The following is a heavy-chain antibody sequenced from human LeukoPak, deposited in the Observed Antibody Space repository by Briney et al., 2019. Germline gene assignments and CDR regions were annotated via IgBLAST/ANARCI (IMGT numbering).Heavy chain of an antibody. CDR2: ISSRSSTI. V-gene: IGHV3-48*01. D-gene: IGHD3-9*01. Sequence: GGSLRLSCAASGFTFSSYSMNWVRQAPGKGLEWVSYISSRSSTIYYADSVKGRFTISRDNAKNSLYLQMNSLRAEDTAVYYCARHYDILTGYPYYFDYWGQGTLVTVSS. J-gene: IGHJ4*02. CDR1: GFTFSSYS. CDR3: ARHYDILTGYPYYFDY.